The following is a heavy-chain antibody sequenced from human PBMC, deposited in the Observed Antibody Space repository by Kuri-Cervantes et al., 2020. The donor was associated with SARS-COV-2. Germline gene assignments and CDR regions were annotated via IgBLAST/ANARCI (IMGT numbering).Heavy chain of an antibody. CDR1: GGSIRSYY. CDR2: IYYSGST. Sequence: SETLSLTCTVSGGSIRSYYWSWIRQPPGKGLEWIGYIYYSGSTNYNPYLKSRVTISVDTSKNQFSLKLSSVTAADTAVYYCARQDSSWTNYYYYYGMDVWGQGTTVTVSS. J-gene: IGHJ6*02. CDR3: ARQDSSWTNYYYYYGMDV. D-gene: IGHD6-13*01. V-gene: IGHV4-59*08.